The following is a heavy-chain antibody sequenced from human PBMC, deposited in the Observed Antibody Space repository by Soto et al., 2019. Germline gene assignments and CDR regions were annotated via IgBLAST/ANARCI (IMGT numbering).Heavy chain of an antibody. CDR3: ARACSGGSCYSGHWFDP. J-gene: IGHJ5*02. Sequence: ASVKVSCKASGYTFTSYGISCVRQAPGQGLEWMGWISAYNGNTNYAQKLQGRVTMTTDTSTSTAYMELRSLRSDDTAVYYCARACSGGSCYSGHWFDPWGQGTLVTVSS. V-gene: IGHV1-18*04. D-gene: IGHD2-15*01. CDR2: ISAYNGNT. CDR1: GYTFTSYG.